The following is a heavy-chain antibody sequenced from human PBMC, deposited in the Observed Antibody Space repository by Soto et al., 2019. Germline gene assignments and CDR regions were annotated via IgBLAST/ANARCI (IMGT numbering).Heavy chain of an antibody. CDR1: GDSISRNSYY. CDR3: ARVKDFGDLFDS. Sequence: SETLSLTCTVSGDSISRNSYYWGWVRQPPGKGLEWIGSIYHTGRTNHNPSLRSRVTISVDTSENQFSLRLTSVTAVDTAVYYCARVKDFGDLFDSWGQGTLVTVS. D-gene: IGHD4-17*01. V-gene: IGHV4-39*01. CDR2: IYHTGRT. J-gene: IGHJ4*02.